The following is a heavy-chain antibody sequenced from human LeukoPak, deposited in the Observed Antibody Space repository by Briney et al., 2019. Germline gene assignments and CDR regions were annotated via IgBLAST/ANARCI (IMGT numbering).Heavy chain of an antibody. D-gene: IGHD4-17*01. CDR3: AKAQPTYGDYVLGAFDI. Sequence: GGSLRLSCAASGFTFDDYAMHWVRQAPGKGLEWVSGISWNSGSIGYADSVKGRFTIFRDNAKNSLYLQMNSLRAEDMALYYCAKAQPTYGDYVLGAFDIWGQGTMVTVSS. CDR2: ISWNSGSI. CDR1: GFTFDDYA. J-gene: IGHJ3*02. V-gene: IGHV3-9*03.